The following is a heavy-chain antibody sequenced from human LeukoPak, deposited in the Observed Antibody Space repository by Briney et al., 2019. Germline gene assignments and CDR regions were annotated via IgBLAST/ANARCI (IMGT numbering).Heavy chain of an antibody. J-gene: IGHJ4*02. V-gene: IGHV3-30*02. CDR1: GFTFSSYD. Sequence: GGSLRLSCAASGFTFSSYDMHWVRQAPGKGLEWVAFIRYDGSNKYYADSVKGRFTISRDNSKNTLYLQMNSLRAEDTAVYYCAKEVAGSLRAAYFDYWGQGTLVTVSS. CDR3: AKEVAGSLRAAYFDY. CDR2: IRYDGSNK.